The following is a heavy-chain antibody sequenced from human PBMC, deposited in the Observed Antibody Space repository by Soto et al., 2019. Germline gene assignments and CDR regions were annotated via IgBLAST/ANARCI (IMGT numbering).Heavy chain of an antibody. CDR1: GFTVSSKY. CDR2: SQSGGST. V-gene: IGHV3-66*01. D-gene: IGHD2-15*01. CDR3: XXXXXHXSGGRCYGVPMDV. Sequence: VQLVESGGGLVQPGGSLRLSFAASGFTVSSKYMSWVRQAPGXGLGWVSLSQSGGSTYYAGSVNGRFTSSRDNSXXXXXXXXXXXXXXXXXXXXXXXXXXHXSGGRCYGVPMDVWGKGTTVTVSA. J-gene: IGHJ6*04.